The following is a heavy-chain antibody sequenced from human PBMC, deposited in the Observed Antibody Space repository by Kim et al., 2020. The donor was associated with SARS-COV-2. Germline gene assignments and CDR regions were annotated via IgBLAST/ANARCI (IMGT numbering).Heavy chain of an antibody. CDR3: ARRSSPRGVIIYYFDY. CDR1: GYSFTSYW. Sequence: GESLKISCKGSGYSFTSYWIGWVRQMPGKGLEWMGIIYPGDSDTRYSPSFQGQVTISADKSISTAYLQWSSLKASDTAMYYCARRSSPRGVIIYYFDYWGQGTLVTVSS. J-gene: IGHJ4*02. V-gene: IGHV5-51*01. D-gene: IGHD3-10*01. CDR2: IYPGDSDT.